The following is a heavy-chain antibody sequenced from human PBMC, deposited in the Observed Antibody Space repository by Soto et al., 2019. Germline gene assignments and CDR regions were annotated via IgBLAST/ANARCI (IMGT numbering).Heavy chain of an antibody. Sequence: SVKVSCKAPGGTFSSYAISWVRQAPGQGLERMERIIPIFGTASYAQKFQGRVTITADKSTSTAYMELSSLRSEDTAVYYCARGDILGSYYDFWSGYPRACYMDVWGKGTTVTVSS. J-gene: IGHJ6*03. CDR2: IIPIFGTA. CDR3: ARGDILGSYYDFWSGYPRACYMDV. D-gene: IGHD3-3*01. CDR1: GGTFSSYA. V-gene: IGHV1-69*06.